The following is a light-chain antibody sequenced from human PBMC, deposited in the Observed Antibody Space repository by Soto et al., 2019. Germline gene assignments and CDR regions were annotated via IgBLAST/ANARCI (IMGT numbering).Light chain of an antibody. CDR3: QHYGSSPYT. J-gene: IGKJ2*01. CDR2: HAS. V-gene: IGKV3-20*01. Sequence: EIVLTQSPGTLSLSPGERAILSCRASQSVSGSYLAWYQQKPGQSPRLLIYHASSKTTGIPDRFTGSGSGTDFTLTISRLEPEDVAVVYCQHYGSSPYTFGQGTKLEIK. CDR1: QSVSGSY.